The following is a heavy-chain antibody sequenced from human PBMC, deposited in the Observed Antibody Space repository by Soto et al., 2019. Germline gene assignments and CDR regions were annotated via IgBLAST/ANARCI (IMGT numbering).Heavy chain of an antibody. V-gene: IGHV3-15*01. CDR3: TTALHGNRDYGDYDESGVTAEYFQH. J-gene: IGHJ1*01. D-gene: IGHD4-17*01. Sequence: GESLKISCAASGFTFSNAWMSWVRQAPGKGLEWVGRIKSKTDGGTTDYAAPVKGRFTISRDDSKNTLYLQMNSLKTEDTAVYYCTTALHGNRDYGDYDESGVTAEYFQHWGQGTLVTVSS. CDR1: GFTFSNAW. CDR2: IKSKTDGGTT.